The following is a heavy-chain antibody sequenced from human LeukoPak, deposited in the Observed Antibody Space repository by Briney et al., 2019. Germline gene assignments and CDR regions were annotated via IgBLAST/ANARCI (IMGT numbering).Heavy chain of an antibody. CDR1: GGSFSGYY. D-gene: IGHD5-18*01. CDR2: INHSGST. J-gene: IGHJ4*02. V-gene: IGHV4-34*01. CDR3: ASRYSYGKGDY. Sequence: SETLSLTCAVYGGSFSGYYWSWIRQPPGKGLERIGEINHSGSTNYNPSLKSRVTISVDTSKNQFSLKLSSVTAADTAVYYCASRYSYGKGDYWGQGTLVTVSS.